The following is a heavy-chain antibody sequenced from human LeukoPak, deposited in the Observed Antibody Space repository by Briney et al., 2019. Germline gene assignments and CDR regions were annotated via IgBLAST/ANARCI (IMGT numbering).Heavy chain of an antibody. CDR2: ISSSSSYI. CDR1: GFTFSSYS. CDR3: ARDYSPEDSSTLDY. Sequence: GGSLRLSCAASGFTFSSYSMNWVRQAPGKGLEWVSSISSSSSYIYYADSVKGRFTISRDNAKNSLYLQMNSLRAEDTAVYYCARDYSPEDSSTLDYWGQGTLVTVSS. J-gene: IGHJ4*02. D-gene: IGHD6-6*01. V-gene: IGHV3-21*01.